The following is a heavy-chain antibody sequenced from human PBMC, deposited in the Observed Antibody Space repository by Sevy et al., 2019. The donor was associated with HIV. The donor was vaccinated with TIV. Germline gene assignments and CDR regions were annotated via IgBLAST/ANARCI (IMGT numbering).Heavy chain of an antibody. Sequence: ASVKVSCKASGYTFTSYGISWVRQAPGQGLEWMGGISAYNGNTNYAQKLQGRVTMTTDTSTSTAYMELRSLRSDDTAVYYCARLDNYYDSSGYYLIPHFDYWGQGTLVTVSS. CDR2: ISAYNGNT. CDR3: ARLDNYYDSSGYYLIPHFDY. D-gene: IGHD3-22*01. J-gene: IGHJ4*02. V-gene: IGHV1-18*01. CDR1: GYTFTSYG.